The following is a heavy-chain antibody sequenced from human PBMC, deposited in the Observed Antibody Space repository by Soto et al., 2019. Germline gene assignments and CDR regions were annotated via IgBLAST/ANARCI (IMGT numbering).Heavy chain of an antibody. D-gene: IGHD3-16*01. Sequence: QVQLVQSGAEVRKPGASVTVSCRSSGDSFNDYYIHWVRQAPGQGLEWMGWINPNSGVTKYAQRLQGWVRMSRKPSISTVYMQLSRLRSDDTAFYYFARAIGGATATLDYYYFYMDVWGTGTTVTVSS. J-gene: IGHJ6*03. CDR1: GDSFNDYY. CDR2: INPNSGVT. V-gene: IGHV1-2*04. CDR3: ARAIGGATATLDYYYFYMDV.